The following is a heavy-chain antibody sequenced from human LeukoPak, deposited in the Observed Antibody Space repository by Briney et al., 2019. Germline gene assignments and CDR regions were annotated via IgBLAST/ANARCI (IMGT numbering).Heavy chain of an antibody. D-gene: IGHD3-22*01. CDR2: MYLSGTT. Sequence: SETLSLTCTVSGDSINSLDLWSWVRQPPGKGLEWIGEMYLSGTTHSNPSVKSRVTISIDKSKNQFFSNLSSVTAADTAVYYCAGLVGRYSSGLYYYYFDYWGQGTLVTVSS. CDR1: GDSINSLDL. CDR3: AGLVGRYSSGLYYYYFDY. V-gene: IGHV4-4*02. J-gene: IGHJ4*02.